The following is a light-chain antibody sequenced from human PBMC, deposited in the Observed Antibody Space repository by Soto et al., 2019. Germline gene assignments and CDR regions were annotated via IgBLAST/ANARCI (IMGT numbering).Light chain of an antibody. CDR3: QQTDTIPRT. V-gene: IGKV1-39*01. CDR2: GAS. J-gene: IGKJ1*01. CDR1: QSIASR. Sequence: DIQMTQSPSSLSASVGDRVTITCRASQSIASRLNWYHQKPGSAPKLLIYGASTLESGVPSRFSGSGSGTDFTLTVSSLQVEDFATYYCQQTDTIPRTFGQGTKVDVK.